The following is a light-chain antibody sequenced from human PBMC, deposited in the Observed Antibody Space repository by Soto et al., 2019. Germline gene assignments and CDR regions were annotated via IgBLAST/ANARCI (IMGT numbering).Light chain of an antibody. J-gene: IGKJ4*01. V-gene: IGKV3-20*01. CDR2: GTS. Sequence: EIVLTQSPGTLSLSPGERATLSCKASQSGSSSLLGWYQQKPGQAPRVLLYGTSTREAGVPDRLSGSGSGTDFTLTITSMEAEDVAVYYCQQYYSSTTFGQGTKVEIK. CDR3: QQYYSSTT. CDR1: QSGSSSL.